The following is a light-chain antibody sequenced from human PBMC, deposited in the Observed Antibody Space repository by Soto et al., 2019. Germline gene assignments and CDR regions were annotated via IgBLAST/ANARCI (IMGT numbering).Light chain of an antibody. CDR2: CAS. V-gene: IGKV3-20*01. J-gene: IGKJ3*01. CDR1: QSVSSSY. CDR3: QQYGSSRFT. Sequence: EIVLTQSPGTLSLSPGERATLSCRASQSVSSSYLAWYQQKPGQSPRLLIYCASSRATGIPDRFSGSGSGKDFTLTISRLDPDDFAVYYCQQYGSSRFTFGPGTKVDIK.